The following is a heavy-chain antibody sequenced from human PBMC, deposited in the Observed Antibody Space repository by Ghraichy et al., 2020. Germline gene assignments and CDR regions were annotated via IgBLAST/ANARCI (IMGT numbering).Heavy chain of an antibody. J-gene: IGHJ4*02. V-gene: IGHV3-23*01. CDR1: GFTFSSYA. Sequence: GGSLRLSCAASGFTFSSYAMSWVRQSPGKGLEWVSGISGSDDSTYYADSVKGRFTISRDNSKNTLFLQMNSLRAEDTAVYYCAKVLRKGLQSVDYWGQGTLVTVSS. D-gene: IGHD4-11*01. CDR3: AKVLRKGLQSVDY. CDR2: ISGSDDST.